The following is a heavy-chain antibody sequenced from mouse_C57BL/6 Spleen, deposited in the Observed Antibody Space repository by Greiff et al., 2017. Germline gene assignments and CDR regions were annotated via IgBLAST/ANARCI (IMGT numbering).Heavy chain of an antibody. V-gene: IGHV5-9-1*02. CDR3: TRDRGSDGYYEFAF. CDR1: GFTFSSYA. D-gene: IGHD2-3*01. CDR2: ISSGGDYI. J-gene: IGHJ3*01. Sequence: EVKLMESGEGLVKPGGSLKLSCAASGFTFSSYAMSWVRQTPEKRLEWVAYISSGGDYIYYADTVKGRFTISRDNARNTLYLQMRSLKSEDTAMYYCTRDRGSDGYYEFAFWGQGTLVTVSA.